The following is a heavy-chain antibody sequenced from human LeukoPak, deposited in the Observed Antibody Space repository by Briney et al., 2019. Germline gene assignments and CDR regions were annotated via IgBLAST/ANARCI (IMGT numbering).Heavy chain of an antibody. CDR3: ARALSGSWDWFDP. CDR1: KFTFSSYW. D-gene: IGHD3-22*01. J-gene: IGHJ5*02. CDR2: IKTDGSTT. V-gene: IGHV3-74*01. Sequence: QPGGSLRLSCAASKFTFSSYWMHWVRQAPGKGLVWVSRIKTDGSTTNYADFAKGRFTISRDNAKNTLYLQMNSLRAEDTAVYYCARALSGSWDWFDPWGQGTLVTVSS.